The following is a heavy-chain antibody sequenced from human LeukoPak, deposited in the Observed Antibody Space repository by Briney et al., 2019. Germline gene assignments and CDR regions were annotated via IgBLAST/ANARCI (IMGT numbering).Heavy chain of an antibody. CDR1: GFTFSSYA. Sequence: SGGSLRLSCAASGFTFSSYAMHWVRQAPGKGLEWVAGISYDGSNQYYADSVKGRFTVSRDSSKNTLYLQMNSLRPEDTAVYYCARDPLGHYDSTGYRVFYWGQGTLVTVSS. CDR2: ISYDGSNQ. V-gene: IGHV3-30-3*01. J-gene: IGHJ4*02. CDR3: ARDPLGHYDSTGYRVFY. D-gene: IGHD3-22*01.